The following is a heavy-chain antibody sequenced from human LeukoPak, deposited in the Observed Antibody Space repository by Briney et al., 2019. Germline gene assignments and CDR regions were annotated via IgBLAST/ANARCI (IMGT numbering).Heavy chain of an antibody. J-gene: IGHJ5*02. D-gene: IGHD4-17*01. CDR1: GGSISSYY. CDR2: IYTSGST. CDR3: ARAGDYGDYVGWFDP. Sequence: SETLSLTCTVSGGSISSYYWSWIRQPAGKGLEWIGRIYTSGSTNYNPSLKSRVTMSVDTSKNQFSLKLTSVTAADTAVYYCARAGDYGDYVGWFDPWGQGTLVTVSS. V-gene: IGHV4-4*07.